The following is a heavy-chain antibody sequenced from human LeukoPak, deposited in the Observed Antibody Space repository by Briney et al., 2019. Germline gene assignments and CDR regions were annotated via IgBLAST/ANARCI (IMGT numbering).Heavy chain of an antibody. Sequence: GGSLRLSCAASGFTFSTYFMHWVRQAPGKGLEWVADIASDGSHTFYVGSVKGRFTISRDNSKNTLYLQMNSLRAEDTAVYFCARERQDTILHSGAFDIWGQGTMVTVSP. CDR3: ARERQDTILHSGAFDI. J-gene: IGHJ3*02. V-gene: IGHV3-30-3*01. CDR1: GFTFSTYF. CDR2: IASDGSHT. D-gene: IGHD2-21*01.